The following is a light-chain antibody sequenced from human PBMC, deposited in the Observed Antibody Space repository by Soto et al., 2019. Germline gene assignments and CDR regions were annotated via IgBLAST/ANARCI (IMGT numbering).Light chain of an antibody. CDR3: QQYGSSPPKLT. V-gene: IGKV3-20*01. CDR1: QSVGSTF. Sequence: EIVLTQSPGTLSLSQGERATLSCRASQSVGSTFLAWYQQKPGQAPRLLIYDASSRATGIPDRFSGSGSGTDFSLIITRLEPEDFAVYYWQQYGSSPPKLTCNGGTKVEIK. J-gene: IGKJ4*01. CDR2: DAS.